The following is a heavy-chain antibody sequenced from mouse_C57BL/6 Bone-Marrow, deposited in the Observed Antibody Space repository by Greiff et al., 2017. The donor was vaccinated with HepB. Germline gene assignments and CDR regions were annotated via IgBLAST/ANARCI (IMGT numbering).Heavy chain of an antibody. D-gene: IGHD2-12*01. J-gene: IGHJ3*01. CDR1: GFTFTDYY. V-gene: IGHV7-3*01. CDR2: IRNKANGYTT. Sequence: EVNVVESGGGLVQPGGSLSLSCAASGFTFTDYYMSWVRQPPGKALEWLGFIRNKANGYTTEYSASVKGRFTISRDNSQSILYLQMNALRAEDSATYYCARSPATTGAYWGQGTLVTVSA. CDR3: ARSPATTGAY.